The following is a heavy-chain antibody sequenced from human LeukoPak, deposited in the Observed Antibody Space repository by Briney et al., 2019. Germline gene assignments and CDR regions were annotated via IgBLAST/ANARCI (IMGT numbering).Heavy chain of an antibody. J-gene: IGHJ6*02. CDR2: TEHDGSST. V-gene: IGHV3-74*01. CDR3: ARDGHYGMDV. CDR1: GFTFSPYW. D-gene: IGHD3-3*01. Sequence: AGGSLRLSCAASGFTFSPYWLHWVRQAPGKGLVWVSYTEHDGSSTNYASSVKGRFTISRDNAKNTLYLQMNSLRADDTAVYYCARDGHYGMDVWGQGTTVTVSS.